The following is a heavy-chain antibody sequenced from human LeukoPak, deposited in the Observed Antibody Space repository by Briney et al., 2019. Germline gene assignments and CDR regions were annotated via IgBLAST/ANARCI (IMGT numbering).Heavy chain of an antibody. J-gene: IGHJ4*02. V-gene: IGHV3-33*01. CDR2: IWYDGSNK. CDR3: ARNFYGSGSKGDYFDY. D-gene: IGHD3-10*01. CDR1: GFTFSTYG. Sequence: PGGSLRLSCAASGFTFSTYGMHWVRQAPGKGLEWVAVIWYDGSNKDYADSVKGRFTISRDNSKTTLFLRMNSLRAEDTAVYYCARNFYGSGSKGDYFDYWGQGTLVTVSS.